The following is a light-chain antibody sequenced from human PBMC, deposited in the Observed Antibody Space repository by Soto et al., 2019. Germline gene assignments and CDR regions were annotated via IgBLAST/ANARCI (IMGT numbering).Light chain of an antibody. Sequence: QSALTQPASVSGSPGQSITISCTGTSSDVGTYKFVSWYQPHPGKVPTLMIHEGTKRPSGVSNRFSGSKSGNTATLTISGLQPEDEANYYCCSYGGTSFWVFGGGTKLTVL. CDR1: SSDVGTYKF. CDR2: EGT. CDR3: CSYGGTSFWV. J-gene: IGLJ3*02. V-gene: IGLV2-23*01.